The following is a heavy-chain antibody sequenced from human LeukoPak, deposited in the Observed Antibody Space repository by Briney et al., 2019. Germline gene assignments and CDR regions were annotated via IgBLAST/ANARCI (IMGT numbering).Heavy chain of an antibody. Sequence: SETLSLTCSVSGGSISSYYWSWIRQPPGKGLEWIGYIYHSGSTYYNPSLKSRVTISVDRSKNQFSLKLSSVTAADTAVYYCARATTESGSYAFDYWGLGTLVTVSS. CDR3: ARATTESGSYAFDY. D-gene: IGHD1-26*01. CDR1: GGSISSYY. J-gene: IGHJ4*02. CDR2: IYHSGST. V-gene: IGHV4-59*12.